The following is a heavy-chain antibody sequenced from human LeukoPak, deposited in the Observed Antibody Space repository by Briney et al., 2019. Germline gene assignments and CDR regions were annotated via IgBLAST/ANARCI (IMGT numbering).Heavy chain of an antibody. CDR2: ISSSASTI. J-gene: IGHJ4*02. V-gene: IGHV3-11*01. D-gene: IGHD6-6*01. Sequence: PGGSLRLSCAASGFTFSDYYMSWVRQAPGKGLXXXSYISSSASTIYYANSVKGRFTISRDNAKNSLYLQMNSLRAEDTAVYYCARMYSSSSSYSDYWGQGTLVTVSS. CDR3: ARMYSSSSSYSDY. CDR1: GFTFSDYY.